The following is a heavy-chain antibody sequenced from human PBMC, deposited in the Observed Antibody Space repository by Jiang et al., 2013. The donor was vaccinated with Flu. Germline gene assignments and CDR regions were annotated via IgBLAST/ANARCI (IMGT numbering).Heavy chain of an antibody. J-gene: IGHJ4*02. CDR1: GFSLSTSGVG. CDR3: ALTYYYGSGSPLYFDY. Sequence: FSGFSLSTSGVGXGWIRQPPGKALEWLALIYWDDDKRYSPSLKSRLTITKDTSKNQVVLTMTNMDPVDTATYYCALTYYYGSGSPLYFDYWGQGTLVTVSS. CDR2: IYWDDDK. V-gene: IGHV2-5*02. D-gene: IGHD3-10*01.